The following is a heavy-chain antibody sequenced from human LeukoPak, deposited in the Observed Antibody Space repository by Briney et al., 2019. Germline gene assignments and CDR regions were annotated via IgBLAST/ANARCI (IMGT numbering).Heavy chain of an antibody. J-gene: IGHJ5*02. CDR2: ISAYNGNT. CDR1: GYTFTSYG. D-gene: IGHD5-18*01. V-gene: IGHV1-18*01. Sequence: ASLKVSCKASGYTFTSYGISWVRQAPGQGLEWMGWISAYNGNTNFAQKLQGRVTMTTDTSTSTAYMDLRSLRADDTAVYYCAREKSRYKYGYNHWGQGTLVTVSS. CDR3: AREKSRYKYGYNH.